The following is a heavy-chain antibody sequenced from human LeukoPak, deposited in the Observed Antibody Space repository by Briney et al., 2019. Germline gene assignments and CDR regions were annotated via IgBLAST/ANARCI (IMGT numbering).Heavy chain of an antibody. CDR3: TRGYCSGGSCFRAFDI. Sequence: QPGRSLRLSCTTSGFTFGDYAMSWVRQAPGKGLEWVGFIRSEAYGGTTEYAASVKGRFTISRDDSKSIAYLEMNSLKTEDTAEYSCTRGYCSGGSCFRAFDIWGQGTMVTVSS. CDR2: IRSEAYGGTT. CDR1: GFTFGDYA. V-gene: IGHV3-49*04. J-gene: IGHJ3*02. D-gene: IGHD2-15*01.